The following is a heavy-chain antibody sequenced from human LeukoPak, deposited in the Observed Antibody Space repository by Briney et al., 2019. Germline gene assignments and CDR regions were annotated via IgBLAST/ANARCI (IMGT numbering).Heavy chain of an antibody. J-gene: IGHJ4*02. D-gene: IGHD2/OR15-2a*01. CDR2: VYFTGNT. Sequence: PSETLSLTCTVSGTSISGDYWSWIRQPPGKGLEWIGYVYFTGNTNYNPSLKSRVTMSMDTSKNQISLTVTSVTAADTAVYYCARHPFSSPFDFWGQGTLVAVSS. V-gene: IGHV4-59*08. CDR1: GTSISGDY. CDR3: ARHPFSSPFDF.